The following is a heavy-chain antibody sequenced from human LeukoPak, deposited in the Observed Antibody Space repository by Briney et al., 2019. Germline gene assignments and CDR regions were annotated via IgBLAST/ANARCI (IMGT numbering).Heavy chain of an antibody. V-gene: IGHV3-48*03. CDR2: ITSTSSAI. CDR1: GFTFSSYE. CDR3: ARGHGYFDS. Sequence: GGSLRLSCAASGFTFSSYEMNWVRQAPGKGLEWVSYITSTSSAIYYADSVKGRFTISRDNAKNSVYLQMNSLRAEDTAVYYCARGHGYFDSWGQGTLVTVSS. J-gene: IGHJ4*02.